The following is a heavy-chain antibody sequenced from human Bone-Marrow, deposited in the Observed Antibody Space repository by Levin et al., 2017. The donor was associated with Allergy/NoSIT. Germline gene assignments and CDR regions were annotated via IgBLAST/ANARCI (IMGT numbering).Heavy chain of an antibody. CDR1: GGTFSSYA. Sequence: VASVKVSCKASGGTFSSYAISWVRQAPGQGLEWMGRIIPILGIANYAQKFQGRVTITADKSTSTAYMELSSLRSEDTAVYYCAREGDDFWSGYGRVSYYGMDVWGQGTTVTVSS. CDR3: AREGDDFWSGYGRVSYYGMDV. J-gene: IGHJ6*02. V-gene: IGHV1-69*04. CDR2: IIPILGIA. D-gene: IGHD3-3*01.